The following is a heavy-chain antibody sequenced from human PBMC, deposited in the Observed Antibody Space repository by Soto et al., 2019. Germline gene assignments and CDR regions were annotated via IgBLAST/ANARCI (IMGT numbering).Heavy chain of an antibody. Sequence: ASVKVSCKASGYTFTGYYMHWVRQAPGQGLEWMGWINPNSGGTNYAQKFQGRVTMTRDTSISTAYMELSRLRSDDTAVYYCARERYYDSRGYYRLWYFDLWGRGTLVTVSS. CDR1: GYTFTGYY. D-gene: IGHD3-22*01. CDR3: ARERYYDSRGYYRLWYFDL. J-gene: IGHJ2*01. CDR2: INPNSGGT. V-gene: IGHV1-2*02.